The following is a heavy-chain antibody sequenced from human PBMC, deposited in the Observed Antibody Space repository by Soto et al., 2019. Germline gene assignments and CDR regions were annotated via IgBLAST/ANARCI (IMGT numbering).Heavy chain of an antibody. CDR1: GFTFNRHW. CDR2: IKEDGSEK. D-gene: IGHD1-1*01. V-gene: IGHV3-7*01. J-gene: IGHJ4*02. Sequence: EVKLVESGGGLVQPGGSLRLSCAVSGFTFNRHWMSWVRQTPGKGLEWVASIKEDGSEKSYVDSVKGRFTISRDNAKNSLFLQMNSLRVEGTAVYYCVRTGWNPPDYGGQGTLVTVSS. CDR3: VRTGWNPPDY.